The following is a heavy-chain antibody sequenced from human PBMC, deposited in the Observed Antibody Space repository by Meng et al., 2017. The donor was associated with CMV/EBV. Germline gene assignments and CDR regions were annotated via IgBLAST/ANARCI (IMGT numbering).Heavy chain of an antibody. CDR3: ASSNYGLHYYGMDV. J-gene: IGHJ6*02. CDR1: GYTFTGYY. D-gene: IGHD4-17*01. CDR2: INPNSGGT. Sequence: ASVKASCKASGYTFTGYYMHWVRQAPGQGLEWMGWINPNSGGTNYAQKFQGRVTMTRDTSISTAYMELSRLRSDDTAVYYCASSNYGLHYYGMDVWGQGTTVTVSS. V-gene: IGHV1-2*02.